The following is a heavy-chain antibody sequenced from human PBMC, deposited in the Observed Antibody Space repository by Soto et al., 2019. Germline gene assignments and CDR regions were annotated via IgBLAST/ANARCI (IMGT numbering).Heavy chain of an antibody. CDR2: IYYSGST. Sequence: SATLSLTCTVSGGSISSGDYYWSWIRQPPGKGLEWIGYIYYSGSTYYNPSLKSRVTISVDTSKNQFSLKLSSVTAADTAVYYCARGDTIFRVKFAHWGKGTLVTVYS. CDR1: GGSISSGDYY. J-gene: IGHJ5*02. D-gene: IGHD3-3*01. CDR3: ARGDTIFRVKFAH. V-gene: IGHV4-30-4*01.